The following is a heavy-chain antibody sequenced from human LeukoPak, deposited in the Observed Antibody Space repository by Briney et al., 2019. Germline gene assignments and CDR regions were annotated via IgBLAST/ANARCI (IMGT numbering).Heavy chain of an antibody. J-gene: IGHJ4*02. CDR1: GFTFSRYS. CDR2: ISSSSIYT. CDR3: ARYRLVWLPAPVFDY. Sequence: GGSLRLSCAASGFTFSRYSMIWVRQAPGKGLEWVSSISSSSIYTYYADSVKGRFTISRGNAKKSLYLEMNRLRAEDTAVYYCARYRLVWLPAPVFDYWGQGTLVTVSS. V-gene: IGHV3-21*01. D-gene: IGHD6-19*01.